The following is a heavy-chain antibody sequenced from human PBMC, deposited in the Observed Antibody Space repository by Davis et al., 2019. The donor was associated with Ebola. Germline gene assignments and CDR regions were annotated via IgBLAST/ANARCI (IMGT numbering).Heavy chain of an antibody. CDR3: AKVPYGSGSSNWFDP. V-gene: IGHV3-23*01. Sequence: GESLKISCAASGFTFSGSAMHWVRQAPGKGLEWVSAISGSGGSTYYADSVKGRFTISRDDSKNTLYLQMNSLRAEDTAVYYCAKVPYGSGSSNWFDPWGQGTLVTVSS. CDR1: GFTFSGSA. CDR2: ISGSGGST. J-gene: IGHJ5*02. D-gene: IGHD3-10*01.